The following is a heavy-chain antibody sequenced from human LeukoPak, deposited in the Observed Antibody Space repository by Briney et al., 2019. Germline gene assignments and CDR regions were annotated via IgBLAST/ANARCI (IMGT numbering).Heavy chain of an antibody. CDR2: ISPYNGNT. CDR3: ARAQRQWYTSDAFDI. CDR1: GYTFTNYP. J-gene: IGHJ3*02. Sequence: ASVKVSCKASGYTFTNYPITWVRQAPGQGLEWMGWISPYNGNTNYAQKLQGRVTMTTDTSTSTAYMELRSLRSDDMAVYFCARAQRQWYTSDAFDIWGQGTMVTVSS. V-gene: IGHV1-18*03. D-gene: IGHD6-19*01.